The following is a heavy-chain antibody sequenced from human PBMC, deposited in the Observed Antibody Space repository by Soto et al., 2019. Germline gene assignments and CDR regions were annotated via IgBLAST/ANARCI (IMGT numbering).Heavy chain of an antibody. V-gene: IGHV1-69*01. CDR2: IIPIFGTA. J-gene: IGHJ4*02. D-gene: IGHD5-18*01. CDR1: GGTFSSYA. CDR3: AREVRVIYSYGERYYFDY. Sequence: QVQLVQSGAEVKKPGSSVKVSCKASGGTFSSYAISWVRQAPGQGLEWMGGIIPIFGTANYAQKFQGRVTITADESTSTAYMELSSLRSEDTAVYYCAREVRVIYSYGERYYFDYWGQGTLVTVSS.